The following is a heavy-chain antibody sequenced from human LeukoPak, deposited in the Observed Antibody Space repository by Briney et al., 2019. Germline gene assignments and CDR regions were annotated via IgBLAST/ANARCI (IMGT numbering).Heavy chain of an antibody. CDR1: GGTFSSYT. V-gene: IGHV1-69*05. CDR3: AGHITMVRGVIY. Sequence: ASVKVSCKASGGTFSSYTISWERQAPGQGLEWMGRIIPIFGTANYAQKFQGRVTITTDESTSTAYMELSSLRSEDTAVYYCAGHITMVRGVIYWGQGTLVTVSS. D-gene: IGHD3-10*01. J-gene: IGHJ4*02. CDR2: IIPIFGTA.